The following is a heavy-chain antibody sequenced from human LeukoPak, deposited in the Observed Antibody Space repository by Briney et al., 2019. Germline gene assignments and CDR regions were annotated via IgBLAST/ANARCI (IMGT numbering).Heavy chain of an antibody. Sequence: ASVKVSCKASGYTFTGYYMHWVRQPPGQGLEWMGWINPNSGGTNYAQKFQGRVTMTRDTSISTAYMELSRLRSDDTAVYYCARVGGVGYYGSGSTDYWGQGTLVTVSS. J-gene: IGHJ4*02. CDR3: ARVGGVGYYGSGSTDY. D-gene: IGHD3-10*01. CDR1: GYTFTGYY. V-gene: IGHV1-2*02. CDR2: INPNSGGT.